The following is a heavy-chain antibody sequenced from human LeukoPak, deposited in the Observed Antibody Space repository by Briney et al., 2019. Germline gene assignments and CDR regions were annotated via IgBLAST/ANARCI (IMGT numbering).Heavy chain of an antibody. Sequence: GGSLRLSCAAPGFTVSTNYMTWVRQAPGKGLEWVSVIYSGGTTYYADSVKGRFSISRDNFKNTLYLQMNSLRAEDTAVYYCARYDYGRSDFDYWGQGTLVTVSS. V-gene: IGHV3-66*01. D-gene: IGHD5-12*01. CDR1: GFTVSTNY. CDR2: IYSGGTT. CDR3: ARYDYGRSDFDY. J-gene: IGHJ4*02.